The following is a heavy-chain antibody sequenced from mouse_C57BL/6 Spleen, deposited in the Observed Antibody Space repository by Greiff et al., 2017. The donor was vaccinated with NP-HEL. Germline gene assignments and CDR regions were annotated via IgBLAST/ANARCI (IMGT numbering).Heavy chain of an antibody. CDR3: AKGGYEAMDY. Sequence: EVQLVESGGGLVKPGGSLKLSCVASGFTFSDYGMHWVRQAPEKGLEWVAYISSGSSTIYYADTVKGRFTISRDNAKNTLFLQMTSLRSEDTAMYYCAKGGYEAMDYWGQGTSVTVSS. CDR2: ISSGSSTI. CDR1: GFTFSDYG. J-gene: IGHJ4*01. D-gene: IGHD3-1*01. V-gene: IGHV5-17*01.